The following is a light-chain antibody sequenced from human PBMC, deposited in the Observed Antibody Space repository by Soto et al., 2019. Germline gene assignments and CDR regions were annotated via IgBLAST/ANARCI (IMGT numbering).Light chain of an antibody. CDR3: RHYDSSPSIT. V-gene: IGKV3-20*01. J-gene: IGKJ5*01. CDR1: QSVSSAY. CDR2: DAS. Sequence: EVVLTQSPGTLSLCPGERATLSCRASQSVSSAYLAWYQQRPGQAPRLLIYDASSRAPDIPDRFSGSGSGTDFSLTISSLEPEDFAVYYCRHYDSSPSITFGQGTRLEIK.